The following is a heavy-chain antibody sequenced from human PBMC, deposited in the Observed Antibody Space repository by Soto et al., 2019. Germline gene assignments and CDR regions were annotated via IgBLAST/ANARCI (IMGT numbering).Heavy chain of an antibody. V-gene: IGHV5-51*01. D-gene: IGHD1-26*01. CDR1: GYSFTSYW. CDR2: IYPGDSDT. J-gene: IGHJ4*02. Sequence: GESLTISCKGSGYSFTSYWIGWVRQMPGKGLEWMGIIYPGDSDTRYSPSFQGQVTISADKSISTAYLQWSSLKASDTAMYYCARPGIVGATTGYFDYWGQGTLVTVSS. CDR3: ARPGIVGATTGYFDY.